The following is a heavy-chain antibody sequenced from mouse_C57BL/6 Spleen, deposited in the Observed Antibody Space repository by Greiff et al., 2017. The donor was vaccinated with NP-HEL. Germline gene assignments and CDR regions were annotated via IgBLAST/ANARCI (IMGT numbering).Heavy chain of an antibody. CDR2: INPSTGGT. Sequence: VQLQQSGPELVKPGASVKISCKASGYSFTGYYMNWVKQSPEKSLEWIGEINPSTGGTTYNQKFKAKATLTVDKSSSTAYMQLRRLTSEDSAVYYCARSGSKGYFDVWGTGTTVTVSS. V-gene: IGHV1-42*01. J-gene: IGHJ1*03. CDR1: GYSFTGYY. CDR3: ARSGSKGYFDV. D-gene: IGHD4-1*01.